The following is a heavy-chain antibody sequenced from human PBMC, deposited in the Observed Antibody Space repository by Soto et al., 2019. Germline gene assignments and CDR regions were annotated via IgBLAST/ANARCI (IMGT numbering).Heavy chain of an antibody. V-gene: IGHV1-69*13. CDR2: IIPMYGMP. CDR1: GGTFSSCA. CDR3: ARVKENCSTTSCYKFFDF. Sequence: ASVKVSCKASGGTFSSCAVSWVRQAPGQGLEWVGEIIPMYGMPNLAHRFQGRVTVTADESTSTVYMEVSSLRSEDTAIYYCARVKENCSTTSCYKFFDFWGQGTLVTVSS. J-gene: IGHJ4*02. D-gene: IGHD2-2*02.